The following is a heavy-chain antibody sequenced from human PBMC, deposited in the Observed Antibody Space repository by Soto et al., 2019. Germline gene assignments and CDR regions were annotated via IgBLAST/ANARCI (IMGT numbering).Heavy chain of an antibody. CDR2: IKSKTDGGTV. V-gene: IGHV3-15*07. J-gene: IGHJ4*02. Sequence: GGSLRLSCAVSGVTLSNVWMNWVRQAPGKGPEWVGRIKSKTDGGTVEYAAPVKDRFTISRDDSENTLYLQMNSLKTEDTAVYYCSHGYYQYFESWGQGTLVTVS. CDR3: SHGYYQYFES. CDR1: GVTLSNVW. D-gene: IGHD5-18*01.